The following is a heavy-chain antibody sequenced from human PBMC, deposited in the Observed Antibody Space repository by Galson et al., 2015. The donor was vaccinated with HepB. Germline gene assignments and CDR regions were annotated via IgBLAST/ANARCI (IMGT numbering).Heavy chain of an antibody. Sequence: SLRLSCAASGFTFSSYGMHWVRQAPGKGLEWVAVISYDGSNKYYAGSVKGRFTISRDNSKNTLYLQMSSLRAEDTAVCYCAKDKSQWPRVGNWFDPWGQGTLVTVSS. CDR1: GFTFSSYG. V-gene: IGHV3-30*18. J-gene: IGHJ5*02. CDR3: AKDKSQWPRVGNWFDP. D-gene: IGHD6-19*01. CDR2: ISYDGSNK.